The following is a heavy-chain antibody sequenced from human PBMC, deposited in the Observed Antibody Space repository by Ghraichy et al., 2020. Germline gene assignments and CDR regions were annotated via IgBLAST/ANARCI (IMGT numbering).Heavy chain of an antibody. Sequence: LSLNCAASGFISNNYVMNWVRQAPGKGLEWVALISAGGSTYYADSVKGRFTISRDNSKNTLFLQMSSLRAEDTAVYYCAKSTASYLYFDYWGQGTLVTVSS. V-gene: IGHV3-23*01. J-gene: IGHJ4*02. D-gene: IGHD1-1*01. CDR2: ISAGGST. CDR1: GFISNNYV. CDR3: AKSTASYLYFDY.